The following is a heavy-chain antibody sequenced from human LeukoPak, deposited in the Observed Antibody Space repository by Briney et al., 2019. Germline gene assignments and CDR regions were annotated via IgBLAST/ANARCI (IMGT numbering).Heavy chain of an antibody. J-gene: IGHJ4*02. V-gene: IGHV4-59*01. CDR2: TSRSGGT. CDR3: AGSSGGYGSGSYMDFAY. Sequence: SESLSPTCPVAGGSTSSYYWSWIRHSPGEGLEWTGYTSRSGGTNYDTSLKSRATMSVATSNNHFSLKLSSVTAADTAIYYCAGSSGGYGSGSYMDFAYWGQGTLVTVSS. D-gene: IGHD3-10*01. CDR1: GGSTSSYY.